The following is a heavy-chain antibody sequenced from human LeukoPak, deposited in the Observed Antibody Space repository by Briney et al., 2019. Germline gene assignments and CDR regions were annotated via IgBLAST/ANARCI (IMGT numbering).Heavy chain of an antibody. J-gene: IGHJ4*02. CDR1: GFTFSSYE. CDR2: ISSSGSTI. V-gene: IGHV3-48*03. CDR3: ARGNRPALIDY. Sequence: GGSLRLSCATSGFTFSSYEMNWVRQAPGKGLEWVSYISSSGSTIYYADSVKGRFTISRDNAKNSLYLQMNSLRAKDTAVYYCARGNRPALIDYWGQGTLVTVSS.